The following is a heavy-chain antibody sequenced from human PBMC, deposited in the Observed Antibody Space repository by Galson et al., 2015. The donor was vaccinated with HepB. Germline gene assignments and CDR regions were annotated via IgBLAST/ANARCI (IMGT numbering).Heavy chain of an antibody. V-gene: IGHV3-64D*06. CDR2: ISWDGGTT. Sequence: SLRLSCAASGFTFSLYAMRWVRQAPGKGLEYVAAISWDGGTTYYADSVKGRFTISRDNSKNTLYLQMSSLRAEDTAVYYCVRWLQSAYDYWGQGTLVTVSS. D-gene: IGHD5-24*01. CDR3: VRWLQSAYDY. J-gene: IGHJ4*02. CDR1: GFTFSLYA.